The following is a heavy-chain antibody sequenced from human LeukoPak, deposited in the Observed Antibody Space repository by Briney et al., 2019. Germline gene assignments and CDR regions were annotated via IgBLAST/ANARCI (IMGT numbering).Heavy chain of an antibody. Sequence: SETLSLTCTVSGGSISSSNYYWGWIRQPPGKGLEWIGNIYYSGSTFYNSSLKSRVAIFVDTSRTQFSLKLTSVTAADTAVYYCARGHGDYDDWFDPWGQGTLITVSS. CDR2: IYYSGST. CDR1: GGSISSSNYY. V-gene: IGHV4-39*01. CDR3: ARGHGDYDDWFDP. D-gene: IGHD4-17*01. J-gene: IGHJ5*02.